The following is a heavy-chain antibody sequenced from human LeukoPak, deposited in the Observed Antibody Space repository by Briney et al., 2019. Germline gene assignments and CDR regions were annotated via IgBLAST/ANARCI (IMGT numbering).Heavy chain of an antibody. CDR3: ARVSLVRGAPDYYFDY. D-gene: IGHD3-10*01. CDR2: IYTSGST. V-gene: IGHV4-4*07. J-gene: IGHJ4*02. Sequence: SETLSLTCTVSGDSIGNYYWSWIRQPAGKGLEWIGRIYTSGSTNYNPSLKSRVTMSVDTSKNQFSLKLSSVTAADTAVYYCARVSLVRGAPDYYFDYWGQGTLVTVSS. CDR1: GDSIGNYY.